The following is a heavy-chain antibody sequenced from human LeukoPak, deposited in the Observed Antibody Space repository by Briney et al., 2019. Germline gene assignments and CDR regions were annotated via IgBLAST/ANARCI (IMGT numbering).Heavy chain of an antibody. CDR1: GGSISSGGYS. D-gene: IGHD6-13*01. V-gene: IGHV4-30-2*01. J-gene: IGHJ5*02. CDR2: IYHCGST. Sequence: PSETLSLTCAVSGGSISSGGYSWSWIRQPPGKGLEWIGYIYHCGSTYYNPSLKSRVTISVDRSKNQFSLKLSPVTAADTAVYYCARARVPIAAAGTGWFDPWGQGTLATVSS. CDR3: ARARVPIAAAGTGWFDP.